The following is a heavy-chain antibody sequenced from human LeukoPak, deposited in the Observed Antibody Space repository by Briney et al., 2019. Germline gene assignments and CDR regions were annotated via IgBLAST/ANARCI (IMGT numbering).Heavy chain of an antibody. CDR1: GYTFTGYY. D-gene: IGHD3-10*01. Sequence: ASVKVSCKASGYTFTGYYMHWVRQAPGQGLEWMGWINPNSGGTNYAQKFQGRVTMTRDTSISTAYMELSRLRSDDTAVYYCARERSYYGSGSYLVYYYYYYMDVWGKGTTVTISS. J-gene: IGHJ6*03. CDR3: ARERSYYGSGSYLVYYYYYYMDV. CDR2: INPNSGGT. V-gene: IGHV1-2*02.